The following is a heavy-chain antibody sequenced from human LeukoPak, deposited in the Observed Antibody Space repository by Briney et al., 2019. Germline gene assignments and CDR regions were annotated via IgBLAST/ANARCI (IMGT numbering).Heavy chain of an antibody. CDR3: AKDQGVTTPYFDY. V-gene: IGHV3-23*01. D-gene: IGHD4-17*01. Sequence: GGSLRLSCAASGFTFSSYAMSCVRQAPGKGLEWVSTITNSGGSTYYADSVKGRFTISRDNSKNTLYLQMNSLRVEDTAVYYCAKDQGVTTPYFDYWGQGTLVTVSS. J-gene: IGHJ4*02. CDR2: ITNSGGST. CDR1: GFTFSSYA.